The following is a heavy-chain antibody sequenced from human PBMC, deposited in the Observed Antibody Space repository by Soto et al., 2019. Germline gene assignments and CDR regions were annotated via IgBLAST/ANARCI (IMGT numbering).Heavy chain of an antibody. Sequence: ASVKVSCKASGGTFSSYAISWVRQAPGQGLEWMGGIIPIFGTANYAQKFQGRVTITADESTSTAYMELSSLRSEDTAVYYCAREKYYYGSGSWGFFDIWGQGTMVTVSS. CDR1: GGTFSSYA. D-gene: IGHD3-10*01. J-gene: IGHJ3*02. V-gene: IGHV1-69*13. CDR2: IIPIFGTA. CDR3: AREKYYYGSGSWGFFDI.